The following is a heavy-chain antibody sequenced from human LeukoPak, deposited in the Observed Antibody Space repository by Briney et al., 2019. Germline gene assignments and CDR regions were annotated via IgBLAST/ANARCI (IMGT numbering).Heavy chain of an antibody. J-gene: IGHJ5*02. Sequence: PSETLSLTCTVSGGSISSYYWSWIRQPPGKGLEWIGYIYYSGSTNYNPSLKSRVTISVDTSKNQFSLKLSSVTAADTAVYYCARYRGYSGYVNWFDPWGQGTLVTVSS. D-gene: IGHD5-12*01. V-gene: IGHV4-59*12. CDR1: GGSISSYY. CDR3: ARYRGYSGYVNWFDP. CDR2: IYYSGST.